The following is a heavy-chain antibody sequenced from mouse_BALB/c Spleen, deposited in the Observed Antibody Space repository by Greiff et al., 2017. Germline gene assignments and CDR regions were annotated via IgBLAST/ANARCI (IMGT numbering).Heavy chain of an antibody. CDR1: GFTFSSYA. CDR2: ISSGGST. D-gene: IGHD1-1*01. Sequence: EVMLVESGGGLVKPGGSLKLSCAASGFTFSSYAMSWVRQTPEKRLEWVASISSGGSTYYPDSVKGRFTISRDNARNILYLQMSSLRSEDTAMYYCARGYGSLYYYAMDYWGQGTSVTVSS. CDR3: ARGYGSLYYYAMDY. V-gene: IGHV5-6-5*01. J-gene: IGHJ4*01.